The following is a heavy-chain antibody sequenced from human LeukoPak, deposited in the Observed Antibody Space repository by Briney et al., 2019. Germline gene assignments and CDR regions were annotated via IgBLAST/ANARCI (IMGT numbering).Heavy chain of an antibody. CDR3: ARLAGLRWSHKWFDP. CDR1: GYSFISYW. V-gene: IGHV5-51*01. D-gene: IGHD4-23*01. J-gene: IGHJ5*02. Sequence: AGESLKISCKVSGYSFISYWIGWVRQMPGKGLEWMGIIYPGDSDTRYSPSLQGQVTISADKSISTAYLQWSSLKASDTAMYYCARLAGLRWSHKWFDPWGQGTPVTVSS. CDR2: IYPGDSDT.